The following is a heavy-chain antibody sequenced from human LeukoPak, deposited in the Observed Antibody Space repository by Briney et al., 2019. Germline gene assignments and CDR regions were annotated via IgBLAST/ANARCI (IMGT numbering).Heavy chain of an antibody. Sequence: GSLRLSCAASGFTFSSYAMSWVRQAPGKGLAWVSAISGSGGTTYYADSVKGRFTISRDNSKNTLYLQMNSPRAEDTAVYYCAKDSGYSSGWYPGWAFDIWGQGTMVTVSS. CDR1: GFTFSSYA. CDR3: AKDSGYSSGWYPGWAFDI. D-gene: IGHD6-19*01. J-gene: IGHJ3*02. CDR2: ISGSGGTT. V-gene: IGHV3-23*01.